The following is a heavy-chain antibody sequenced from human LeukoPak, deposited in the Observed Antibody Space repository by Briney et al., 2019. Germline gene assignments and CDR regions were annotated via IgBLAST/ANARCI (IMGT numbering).Heavy chain of an antibody. J-gene: IGHJ6*02. V-gene: IGHV4-59*01. CDR3: ARTSRHFYGSGTNLTPWPAGMDV. Sequence: SETLFLTCTVSGGSMSGFFWTWIRQPPGRELEWIGSIYYSGSSTKYNPSLKSRVTISVDTSKSQFSLNLNSATAADTAVYYCARTSRHFYGSGTNLTPWPAGMDVWGQGTTVTVSS. CDR2: IYYSGSST. CDR1: GGSMSGFF. D-gene: IGHD3-10*01.